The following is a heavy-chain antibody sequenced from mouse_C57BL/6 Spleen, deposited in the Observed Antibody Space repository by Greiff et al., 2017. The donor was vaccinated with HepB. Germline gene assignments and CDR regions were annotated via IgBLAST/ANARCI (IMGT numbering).Heavy chain of an antibody. CDR1: GYTFTSYW. CDR3: AREEIASFAY. CDR2: IDPSDSYT. V-gene: IGHV1-69*01. Sequence: QVHVKQPGAELVMPGASVKLSCKASGYTFTSYWMHWVKQRPGQGLEWIGEIDPSDSYTNYNQKFKGKSTLTVDKSSSTAYMQLSSLTSEDSAVYYCAREEIASFAYWGQGTLVTVSA. J-gene: IGHJ3*01.